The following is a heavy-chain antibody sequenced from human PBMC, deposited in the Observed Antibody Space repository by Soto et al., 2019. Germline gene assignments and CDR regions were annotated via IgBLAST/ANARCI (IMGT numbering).Heavy chain of an antibody. CDR1: GFPFSPYG. CDR3: VRDIWDTSGWYFDY. V-gene: IGHV3-33*01. J-gene: IGHJ4*02. D-gene: IGHD6-19*01. CDR2: IYFDGSNK. Sequence: QVQLVESGGGVVQPGRSLRLSCAASGFPFSPYGMHWVRQAPGKGLEWVALIYFDGSNKYYSDSMKGRFTISRDNSNNTLYLQMNSLRAEDTATYYCVRDIWDTSGWYFDYWGQGALVTVSS.